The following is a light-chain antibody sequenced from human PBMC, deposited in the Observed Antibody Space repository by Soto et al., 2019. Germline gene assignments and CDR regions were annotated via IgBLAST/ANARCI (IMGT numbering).Light chain of an antibody. Sequence: EIVLTQSPVTLSLSPGERATLSCRASQSVSRNLAWYQQKPGQAPRLLIYDASNRATGIPARFSGSGSGTDFTLTISSLEPEDFAVYYCQHRSNWPITFGQGTRLEIK. CDR1: QSVSRN. J-gene: IGKJ5*01. V-gene: IGKV3-11*01. CDR3: QHRSNWPIT. CDR2: DAS.